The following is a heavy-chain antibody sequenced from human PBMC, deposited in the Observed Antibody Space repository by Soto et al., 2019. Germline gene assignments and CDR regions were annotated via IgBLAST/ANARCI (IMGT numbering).Heavy chain of an antibody. J-gene: IGHJ4*02. CDR3: AKAVDYAAPFDY. CDR2: ISWNSGSI. Sequence: GGSLRLSCAASGFTFDDYAMHWVRQAPGKGLEWVSGISWNSGSIGYADSVKGRFTISRDNAKNSLYLQMNSLRAEDTALYYCAKAVDYAAPFDYWGQGTLVTVSS. V-gene: IGHV3-9*01. D-gene: IGHD4-17*01. CDR1: GFTFDDYA.